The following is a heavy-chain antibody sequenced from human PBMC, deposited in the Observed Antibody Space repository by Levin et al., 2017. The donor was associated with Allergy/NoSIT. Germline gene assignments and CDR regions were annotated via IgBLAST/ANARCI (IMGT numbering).Heavy chain of an antibody. CDR2: SYYSGTA. J-gene: IGHJ5*01. V-gene: IGHV4-31*03. D-gene: IGHD2-8*02. CDR1: GDSIISGHYY. CDR3: ARVRNAGGRGWFDS. Sequence: PSETLSLTCTVSGDSIISGHYYWSWIRQPPGTGLEWIGHSYYSGTAYYNPSLTSRLTISVDTSQNQFSLKLSSVTAADTAVYYCARVRNAGGRGWFDSWGQGTLVTVSS.